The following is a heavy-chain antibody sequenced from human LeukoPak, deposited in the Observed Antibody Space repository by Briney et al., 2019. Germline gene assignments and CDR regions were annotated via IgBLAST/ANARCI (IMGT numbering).Heavy chain of an antibody. CDR1: GYTFTGYY. CDR3: ARESDGSYSGVGY. Sequence: ASVKVSCKASGYTFTGYYMHWVRQAPGQGLEWMGWINPNSGGTNYAQKFQGRVTMTRDTSISTAYMELSSLRSEDTAVYYCARESDGSYSGVGYWGQGTLVTVSS. J-gene: IGHJ4*02. CDR2: INPNSGGT. V-gene: IGHV1-2*02. D-gene: IGHD1-26*01.